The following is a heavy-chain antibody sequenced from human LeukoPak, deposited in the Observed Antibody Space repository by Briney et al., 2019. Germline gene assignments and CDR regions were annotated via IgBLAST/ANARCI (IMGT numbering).Heavy chain of an antibody. Sequence: ASVKVSCKASGYTFTSYDINWVRQATGQGLEWMGWMNPNSGNTGYAQKFQGRVTITRNTSISTAYMELSSLRSDDTAVYYCARVRGSYPPLEDYWGQGTLVTVSS. D-gene: IGHD1-26*01. CDR3: ARVRGSYPPLEDY. CDR2: MNPNSGNT. J-gene: IGHJ4*02. V-gene: IGHV1-8*03. CDR1: GYTFTSYD.